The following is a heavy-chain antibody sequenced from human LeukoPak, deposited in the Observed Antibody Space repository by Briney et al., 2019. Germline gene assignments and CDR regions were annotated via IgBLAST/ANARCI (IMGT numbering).Heavy chain of an antibody. J-gene: IGHJ6*02. Sequence: GRSLRLSCAASGFTFSSYGMHWVRQAPGKGLEWVAVISYDGSNKYYADSVKGRLTISRDNSKNTLYLQMNSLRAEDTAVYYCAKDRHSSGWYSSGMDVWGQGTTVTVSS. CDR2: ISYDGSNK. V-gene: IGHV3-30*18. CDR1: GFTFSSYG. CDR3: AKDRHSSGWYSSGMDV. D-gene: IGHD6-19*01.